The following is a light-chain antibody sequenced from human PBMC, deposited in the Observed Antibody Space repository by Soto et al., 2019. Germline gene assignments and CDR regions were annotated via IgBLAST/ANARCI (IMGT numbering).Light chain of an antibody. Sequence: EIVLTQSPATLSVSPGERATLSCRASQSVSSNLAWYQQKPGQAPRLLIYGASTRATDIPARFSGSGSGTEFTLTVSSLQSEDFAGYFCQQYNNWPPNYPFGQGTKLEIK. J-gene: IGKJ2*01. V-gene: IGKV3-15*01. CDR2: GAS. CDR1: QSVSSN. CDR3: QQYNNWPPNYP.